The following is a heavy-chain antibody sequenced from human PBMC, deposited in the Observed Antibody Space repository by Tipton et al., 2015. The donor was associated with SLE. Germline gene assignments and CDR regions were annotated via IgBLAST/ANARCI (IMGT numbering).Heavy chain of an antibody. J-gene: IGHJ5*02. Sequence: TLSLTCAVSGGSISSNKWWTWVRQPPGKGLEWIGGIYHRGSTNFNPSLASRAAISLDTSKNEFSLILTSVTAADTAVYYCVSRSADFYDTNTYWNYFDPWGQGNLVTVSS. CDR3: VSRSADFYDTNTYWNYFDP. CDR2: IYHRGST. CDR1: GGSISSNKW. D-gene: IGHD1-7*01. V-gene: IGHV4-4*02.